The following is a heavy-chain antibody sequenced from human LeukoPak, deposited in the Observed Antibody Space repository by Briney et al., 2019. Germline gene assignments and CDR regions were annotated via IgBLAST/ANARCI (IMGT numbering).Heavy chain of an antibody. J-gene: IGHJ3*02. CDR2: IKQDGSEK. CDR3: ARVVSLIVVVIDAFDI. D-gene: IGHD3-22*01. CDR1: GFTFSSYW. V-gene: IGHV3-7*01. Sequence: GGSLRLSCAASGFTFSSYWMSWVRQAPGKGLEWVANIKQDGSEKYYVDSVKGRFTIFRDNAKNSLYLQMNSLRAEDTAVYYCARVVSLIVVVIDAFDIWGQGTMVTVSS.